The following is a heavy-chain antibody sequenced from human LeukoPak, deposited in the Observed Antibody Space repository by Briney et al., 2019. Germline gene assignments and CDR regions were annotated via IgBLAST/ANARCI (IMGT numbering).Heavy chain of an antibody. CDR2: ISAYNGNT. J-gene: IGHJ3*02. CDR1: GYTFTSYD. D-gene: IGHD6-19*01. Sequence: ASVKVSCKASGYTFTSYDINWVRQATGQGLEWMGWISAYNGNTNYAQKLQGRVTMTTDTSTSTAYMELSRLRSDDTAVYYCARVAETSIAVARSGDAFDIWGQGTMVTVSS. V-gene: IGHV1-18*01. CDR3: ARVAETSIAVARSGDAFDI.